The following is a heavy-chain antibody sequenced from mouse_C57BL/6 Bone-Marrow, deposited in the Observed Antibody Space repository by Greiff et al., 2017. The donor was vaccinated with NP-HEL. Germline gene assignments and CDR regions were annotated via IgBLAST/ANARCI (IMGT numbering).Heavy chain of an antibody. Sequence: QVQLQQPGAELVMPGASVKLSCKASGYTFTSYWMHWVKQRPGQGLEWIGEIDPSDSYTNYNQKFKGKSTLTVDKSSSTAYMQLSSLTSEDSAVYCCAPYYSNRFDYWGQGTTLTVSS. CDR3: APYYSNRFDY. D-gene: IGHD2-5*01. J-gene: IGHJ2*01. V-gene: IGHV1-69*01. CDR2: IDPSDSYT. CDR1: GYTFTSYW.